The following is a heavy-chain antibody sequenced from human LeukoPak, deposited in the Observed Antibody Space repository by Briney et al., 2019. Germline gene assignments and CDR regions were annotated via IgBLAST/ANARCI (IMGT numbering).Heavy chain of an antibody. Sequence: ASVKVSCKASGYTFTSYDINWVRQATGQGLEWMGWMNPNSGNTGYAQKFQGRVTMTRNTSISTDYMELSSLRSEDTAVYYCARSLYYYDSSGFSYYYYYYMDVWGKGTTVTVSS. J-gene: IGHJ6*03. CDR3: ARSLYYYDSSGFSYYYYYYMDV. V-gene: IGHV1-8*01. CDR1: GYTFTSYD. D-gene: IGHD3-22*01. CDR2: MNPNSGNT.